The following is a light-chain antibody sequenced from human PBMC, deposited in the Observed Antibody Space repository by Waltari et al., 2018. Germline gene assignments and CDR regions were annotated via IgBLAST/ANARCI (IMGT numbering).Light chain of an antibody. CDR3: SSYTTSSTLG. J-gene: IGLJ2*01. V-gene: IGLV2-14*01. Sequence: QSALTQPPSVSGSPGPSITIPCTGSSRDVDGCNYVPWYQQYPDKAPKLMIYEVSNRPSGVSNRFSGSKSGNTASLTISGLQAEDEADYYCSSYTTSSTLGFGGGTKLTVL. CDR2: EVS. CDR1: SRDVDGCNY.